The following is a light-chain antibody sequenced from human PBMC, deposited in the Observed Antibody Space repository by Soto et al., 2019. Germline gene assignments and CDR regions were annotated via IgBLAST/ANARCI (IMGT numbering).Light chain of an antibody. CDR1: SSNIGINY. CDR3: ATWDARLTGVV. CDR2: DDI. V-gene: IGLV1-51*01. J-gene: IGLJ2*01. Sequence: QPVLTQPPSVSATPGQRVTISCSGSSSNIGINYVSWYRQLPGTTPKLLIYDDIQRPSGIPDRFSGSKSGTSATLGINGLQTGDEADYYCATWDARLTGVVFGGGTKLTVL.